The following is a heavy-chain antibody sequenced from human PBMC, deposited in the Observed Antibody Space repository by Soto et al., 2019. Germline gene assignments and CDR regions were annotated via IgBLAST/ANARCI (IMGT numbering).Heavy chain of an antibody. V-gene: IGHV4-59*06. Sequence: PSQTLSLTCTVSGGSISSYYWSWIRQHPGKGLEWIGYIYYSGSTYYNPSLKSRVTISVDTSKNQFSLKLSSVTAADTAVYYCAIYDSSGSRGFQHWGQGTLVTVS. CDR3: AIYDSSGSRGFQH. CDR2: IYYSGST. J-gene: IGHJ1*01. CDR1: GGSISSYY. D-gene: IGHD3-22*01.